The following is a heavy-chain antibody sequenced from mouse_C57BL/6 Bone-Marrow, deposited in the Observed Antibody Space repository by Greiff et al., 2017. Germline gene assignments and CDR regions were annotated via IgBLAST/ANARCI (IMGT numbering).Heavy chain of an antibody. CDR2: INPNNGGT. Sequence: EVQLQQSGPELVKPGASVKISCKASGYTFTDYYMNWVKQSHGKSLEWIGDINPNNGGTSYNQKFKGKATLTVDKSSSTAYMELRSLTSEDSAVYYCAGWGYDDYWGQGTTLTVSS. CDR1: GYTFTDYY. V-gene: IGHV1-26*01. CDR3: AGWGYDDY. J-gene: IGHJ2*01. D-gene: IGHD2-2*01.